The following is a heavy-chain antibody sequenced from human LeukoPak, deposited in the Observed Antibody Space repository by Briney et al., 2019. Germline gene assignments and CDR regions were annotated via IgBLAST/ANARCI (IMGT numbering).Heavy chain of an antibody. CDR1: GYTFTSYG. D-gene: IGHD3-9*01. Sequence: ASVKVSCKAPGYTFTSYGISWVRQAPGQGLEWMGWISAYNGNTNYAQKLQGRVTMTTDTSTSTAYMELRSLRSDDTAVYYCARGGDGDILTGLVFDYWGQGTLVTVSS. CDR2: ISAYNGNT. CDR3: ARGGDGDILTGLVFDY. J-gene: IGHJ4*02. V-gene: IGHV1-18*01.